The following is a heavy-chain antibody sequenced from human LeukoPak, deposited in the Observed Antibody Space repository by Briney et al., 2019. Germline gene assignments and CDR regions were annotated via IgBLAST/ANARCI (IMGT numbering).Heavy chain of an antibody. CDR3: ARWGIVGHDAFDL. CDR1: GFTFSTYD. D-gene: IGHD1-26*01. CDR2: ITGGGTRT. Sequence: GGSLRLSCAASGFTFSTYDMSWVRQAPGKGLEWVSAITGGGTRTYYADSVKGRFTISRDNSRDTVYLQMDGLRDEDTAVYYCARWGIVGHDAFDLWGQGTMVTVSS. J-gene: IGHJ3*01. V-gene: IGHV3-23*01.